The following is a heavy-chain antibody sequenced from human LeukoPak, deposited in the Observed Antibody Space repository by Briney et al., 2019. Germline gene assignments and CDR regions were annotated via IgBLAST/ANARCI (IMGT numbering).Heavy chain of an antibody. D-gene: IGHD3-9*01. CDR2: IYSGGST. Sequence: GGSLRLSCAASGFTVSSNYMSWVRQAPGKGLEWVSVIYSGGSTYYADSVKGRFTISRDNSKNTLYLQMNSLRAEDTAVYYCAKHQITVLTGFDYWGQGTLVTVSS. V-gene: IGHV3-66*04. CDR3: AKHQITVLTGFDY. J-gene: IGHJ4*02. CDR1: GFTVSSNY.